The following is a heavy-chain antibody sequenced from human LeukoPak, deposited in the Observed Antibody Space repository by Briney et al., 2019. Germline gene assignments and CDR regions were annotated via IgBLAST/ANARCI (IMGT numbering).Heavy chain of an antibody. CDR1: GFTFTSSA. CDR3: AAITYYDFWSGPFAFDI. D-gene: IGHD3-3*01. J-gene: IGHJ3*02. Sequence: SVKVSCKASGFTFTSSAMQWVRQARGQRLEWIGWIVVGSGNTNYAQKFQERVTITRDMSTSTAYMELSSLRSKDTAVYYCAAITYYDFWSGPFAFDIWGQGTMVTVSS. V-gene: IGHV1-58*02. CDR2: IVVGSGNT.